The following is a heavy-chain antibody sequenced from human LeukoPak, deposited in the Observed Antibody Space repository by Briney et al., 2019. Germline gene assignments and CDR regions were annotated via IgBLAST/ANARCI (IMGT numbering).Heavy chain of an antibody. J-gene: IGHJ5*02. CDR1: GYTFASYG. CDR2: MNPNSGNT. Sequence: ASVKVSCKASGYTFASYGINWVRQATGQGLEWMGWMNPNSGNTGYAQKFQGRVTITRNTSISTAYMELSSLRCEDTAVYYCAREGRRYNWFDPWGQGTLVTVSS. CDR3: AREGRRYNWFDP. V-gene: IGHV1-8*03. D-gene: IGHD6-25*01.